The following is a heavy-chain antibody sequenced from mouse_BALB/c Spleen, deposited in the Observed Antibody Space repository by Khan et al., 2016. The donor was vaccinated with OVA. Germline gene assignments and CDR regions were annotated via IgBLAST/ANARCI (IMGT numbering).Heavy chain of an antibody. D-gene: IGHD2-1*01. CDR1: GFSLTSYG. V-gene: IGHV2-2*02. CDR2: IWSGGST. CDR3: ARTYLSYVNYGDYYTMDY. Sequence: QVQLKQSGPGLVQPSQSLSITCTVSGFSLTSYGVPWVRQSPGKGLEWLGVIWSGGSTDYNSAFISRLTISKDNSKSQVFFKMNSLQANDTAIYYCARTYLSYVNYGDYYTMDYWGQGTSVTVSS. J-gene: IGHJ4*01.